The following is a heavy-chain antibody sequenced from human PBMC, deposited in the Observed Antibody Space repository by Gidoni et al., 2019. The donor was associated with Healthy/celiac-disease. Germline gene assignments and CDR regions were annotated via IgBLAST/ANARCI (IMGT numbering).Heavy chain of an antibody. Sequence: QVTLKESGPVLVTPTETLTLTCTVSGFSLSNARMGVSWIRQPPGKALEWLAHIFSNDEKSYSTSLKSRLTISKDTSKSQVVLTMTNMDPVDTATYYCARIGVGATWYFDLWGRGTLVTVSS. J-gene: IGHJ2*01. CDR3: ARIGVGATWYFDL. V-gene: IGHV2-26*01. D-gene: IGHD1-26*01. CDR2: IFSNDEK. CDR1: GFSLSNARMG.